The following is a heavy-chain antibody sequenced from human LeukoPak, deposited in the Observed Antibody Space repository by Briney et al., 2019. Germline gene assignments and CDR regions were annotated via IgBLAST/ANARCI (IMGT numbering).Heavy chain of an antibody. V-gene: IGHV3-48*03. D-gene: IGHD3-10*01. CDR1: GFTFSSYE. CDR2: ISSSGSTI. J-gene: IGHJ4*02. CDR3: ATTMVRGFYMDY. Sequence: GGSLRLSCAASGFTFSSYEMNWVRQAPGKGLEWVSYISSSGSTIYYADSVKGRFTISRDNAKNSLYLQMNSLGAEDTAVYYCATTMVRGFYMDYWGQGTLVTVSS.